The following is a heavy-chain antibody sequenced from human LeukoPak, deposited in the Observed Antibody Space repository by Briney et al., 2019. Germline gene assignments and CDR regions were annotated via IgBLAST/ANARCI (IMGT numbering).Heavy chain of an antibody. CDR1: GGSISSGSYY. J-gene: IGHJ4*02. CDR2: IYTSGST. V-gene: IGHV4-61*02. D-gene: IGHD6-13*01. CDR3: ARSSSSWN. Sequence: PSETLSLTCTVSGGSISSGSYYWSWIRQPAGKGLEWIGRIYTSGSTNYNPSLKSRATISVDTSKNQLSLKLSSVTAADTAVYYCARSSSSWNWGQGTLVTVSS.